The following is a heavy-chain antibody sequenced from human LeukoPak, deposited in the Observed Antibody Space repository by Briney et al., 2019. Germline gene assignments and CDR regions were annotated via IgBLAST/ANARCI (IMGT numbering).Heavy chain of an antibody. CDR3: ARSSNYYGSGSYGAGVDY. CDR1: GYSFTGYW. V-gene: IGHV5-51*01. Sequence: GESLKISCKGSGYSFTGYWIGWVRQMPGKGLEWMGIIYPGDSDTRYSPSFQGQVTISADKSISTAYLQWSSLKASDTAMYYCARSSNYYGSGSYGAGVDYWGQGTLVTVSS. J-gene: IGHJ4*02. CDR2: IYPGDSDT. D-gene: IGHD3-10*01.